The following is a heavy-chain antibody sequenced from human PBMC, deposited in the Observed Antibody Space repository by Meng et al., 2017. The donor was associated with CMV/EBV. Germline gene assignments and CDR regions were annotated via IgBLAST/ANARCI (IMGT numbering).Heavy chain of an antibody. CDR1: GGTFSSYA. J-gene: IGHJ6*02. D-gene: IGHD5-12*01. Sequence: SVKVSCKASGGTFSSYAISWVRQAPGQGLEWMGGIIPIFGTANYAQKFQGRVTITTDESTSTAYMELSSLRSEDTAVYYCARIVGDPTFTSLNGGMDVWAKGPRSPSP. CDR2: IIPIFGTA. CDR3: ARIVGDPTFTSLNGGMDV. V-gene: IGHV1-69*05.